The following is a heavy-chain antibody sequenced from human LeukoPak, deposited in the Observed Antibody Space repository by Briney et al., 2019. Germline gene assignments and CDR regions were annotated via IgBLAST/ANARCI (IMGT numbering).Heavy chain of an antibody. J-gene: IGHJ4*02. V-gene: IGHV3-21*01. Sequence: TGGSLRLSCAASGFTFSSYSMNWVRQAPGKGLEWVSSISSSSSYIYYADSVKGRFTISRDNAKNSLYLQMNSLRAEDTAVYYCARARIAVAGTYYFDYWGQGTPVTVSS. CDR3: ARARIAVAGTYYFDY. D-gene: IGHD6-19*01. CDR1: GFTFSSYS. CDR2: ISSSSSYI.